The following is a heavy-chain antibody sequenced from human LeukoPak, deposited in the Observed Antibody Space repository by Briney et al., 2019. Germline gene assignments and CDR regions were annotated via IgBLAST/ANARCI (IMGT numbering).Heavy chain of an antibody. J-gene: IGHJ4*02. D-gene: IGHD3-10*02. CDR2: IHSDNT. V-gene: IGHV3-66*03. Sequence: GGSLRLSCTVSGFTVSSNSMSWVRQAPGKGLEWVSFIHSDNTHYSDSVKGRFTISRDNSKNTLYLQMNSLRVEDTAIYYCTRGMLRQPPDYWGQGMLVTVSS. CDR1: GFTVSSNS. CDR3: TRGMLRQPPDY.